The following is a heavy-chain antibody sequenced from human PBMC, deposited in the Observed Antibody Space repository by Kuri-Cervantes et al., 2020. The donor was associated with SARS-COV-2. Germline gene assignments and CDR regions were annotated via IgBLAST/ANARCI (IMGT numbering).Heavy chain of an antibody. V-gene: IGHV4-59*01. J-gene: IGHJ5*02. CDR3: ARGTTPVYVSGPLWFHLDL. Sequence: ESLKISCTVSGDSITIYYWSWIRQSPGKGLEWIGYTSETGGTNYNPSLKSRVTTSVDISKNQFSLKMNSVNAADTAVYYCARGTTPVYVSGPLWFHLDLWGQGTLVTVSS. D-gene: IGHD3-16*01. CDR1: GDSITIYY. CDR2: TSETGGT.